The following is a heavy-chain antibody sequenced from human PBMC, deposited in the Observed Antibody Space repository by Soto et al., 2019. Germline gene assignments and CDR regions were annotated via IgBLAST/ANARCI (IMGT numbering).Heavy chain of an antibody. J-gene: IGHJ5*02. Sequence: PSETLSLTCTVSGASIGVHSYYWTWIRQPPGKGLEWIGRIYATGTTDYNPSLKSRVMMSVDTSKKQFSLKLRSVTAADTAVYYCVRDGTKTLRDWFDPWGQGISVTVSS. CDR2: IYATGTT. V-gene: IGHV4-4*07. CDR3: VRDGTKTLRDWFDP. CDR1: GASIGVHSYY. D-gene: IGHD1-1*01.